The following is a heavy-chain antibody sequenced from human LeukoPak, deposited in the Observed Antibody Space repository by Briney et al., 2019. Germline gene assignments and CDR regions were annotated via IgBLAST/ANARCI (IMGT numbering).Heavy chain of an antibody. CDR1: GFTFSTYS. V-gene: IGHV3-48*01. Sequence: GGSLRLSCAASGFTFSTYSMNWVRQAPGKGLEWVSYISSGSDIIYYADSVKGRFTISRDNAKNSLYLQMNSLRAEDTAMYYCTRGFDISDYWGQGTVVTVSS. D-gene: IGHD3-9*01. J-gene: IGHJ4*02. CDR2: ISSGSDII. CDR3: TRGFDISDY.